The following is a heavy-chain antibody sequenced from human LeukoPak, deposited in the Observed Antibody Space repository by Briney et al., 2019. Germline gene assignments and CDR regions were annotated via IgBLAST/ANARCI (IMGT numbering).Heavy chain of an antibody. V-gene: IGHV1-2*02. Sequence: ASVKVSCKASGYIFTGYYMHWVRQAPGQGLEWMGWINPNSGGTNYAQKFQGRVTMTRDTSISTAYMELSRLRSDDTAVYYCARALSGPNESPGSSPYNFDYWGQGTLVTVSS. CDR2: INPNSGGT. J-gene: IGHJ4*02. CDR3: ARALSGPNESPGSSPYNFDY. CDR1: GYIFTGYY. D-gene: IGHD6-13*01.